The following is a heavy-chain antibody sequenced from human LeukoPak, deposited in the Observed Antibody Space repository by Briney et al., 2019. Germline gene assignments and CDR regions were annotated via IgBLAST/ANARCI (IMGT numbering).Heavy chain of an antibody. D-gene: IGHD1-26*01. Sequence: GGSLRLSCAASGFTFSSYAMSWVRQAPGKGLEWVSAISGSGGSTYYADSVKGRFTISRDNSKNTLYLQMNSLRAEDTAVYYCAKGRVGATLQAGRYFDYWGQGTLVTVSS. CDR2: ISGSGGST. V-gene: IGHV3-23*01. CDR3: AKGRVGATLQAGRYFDY. CDR1: GFTFSSYA. J-gene: IGHJ4*02.